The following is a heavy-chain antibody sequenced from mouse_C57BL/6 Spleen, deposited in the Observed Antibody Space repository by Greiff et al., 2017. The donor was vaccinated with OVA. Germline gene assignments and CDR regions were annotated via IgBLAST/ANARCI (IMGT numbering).Heavy chain of an antibody. D-gene: IGHD2-4*01. Sequence: QVQLKESGPGLVQPSQSLSITCTVSGFSLTSYGVHWVRQSPGKGLEWLGVIWSGGSTDYNAAFISRLSISKDNSKSQVFFKMNSLQADDTAIYYCARNSAITTTDPYYFDYWGQGTTLTVSS. CDR2: IWSGGST. V-gene: IGHV2-2*01. CDR3: ARNSAITTTDPYYFDY. CDR1: GFSLTSYG. J-gene: IGHJ2*01.